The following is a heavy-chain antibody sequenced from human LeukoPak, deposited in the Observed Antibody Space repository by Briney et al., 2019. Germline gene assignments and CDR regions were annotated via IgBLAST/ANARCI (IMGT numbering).Heavy chain of an antibody. J-gene: IGHJ4*02. Sequence: ASVKVSCKASGYTFTSHWMHWVRQAPGQGLEWMGIINPSGGSTSYTQKFQGRVTMTRDTSTSTVYMELSTLGSEDTAVYYCARPRDSHSTGYPDYWGQGTLVTVSS. CDR3: ARPRDSHSTGYPDY. V-gene: IGHV1-46*01. D-gene: IGHD3-22*01. CDR2: INPSGGST. CDR1: GYTFTSHW.